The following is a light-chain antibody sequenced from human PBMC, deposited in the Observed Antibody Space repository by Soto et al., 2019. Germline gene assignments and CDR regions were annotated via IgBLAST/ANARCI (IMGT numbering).Light chain of an antibody. CDR1: QSVSSSY. CDR3: QQYGSPPHT. Sequence: EIVMTQSPAILSVSPGDRATLSCRASQSVSSSYLAWYQQKPGQAPRLLIYGASSRATGIPDRFSDSGTGTDFSVGKNCFEPEDQAVYFSQQYGSPPHTFSQGTKVDIK. CDR2: GAS. J-gene: IGKJ1*01. V-gene: IGKV3-20*01.